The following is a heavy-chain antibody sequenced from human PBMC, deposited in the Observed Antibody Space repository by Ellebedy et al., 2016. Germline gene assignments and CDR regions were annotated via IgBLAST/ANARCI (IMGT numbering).Heavy chain of an antibody. D-gene: IGHD6-13*01. CDR3: ARHLTYSSSWYLWFDP. Sequence: SETLSLTXIVSGYSISSGYYWGWIRQPPGKGLEWIGSIYHSGSTYYNPSLKSRVTISVDTSKNQFSLKLSSVTAADTAVYYCARHLTYSSSWYLWFDPWGQGTLVTVSS. J-gene: IGHJ5*02. V-gene: IGHV4-38-2*02. CDR2: IYHSGST. CDR1: GYSISSGYY.